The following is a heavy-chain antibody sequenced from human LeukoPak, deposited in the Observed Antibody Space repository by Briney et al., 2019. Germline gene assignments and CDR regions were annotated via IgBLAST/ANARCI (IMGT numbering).Heavy chain of an antibody. Sequence: GGSLRLSCAASGFTFSSYTMNWVRQAPGKELEWVSSITSSSSYTYYAGSVKGRFTISRDNAKNSLYLQMNSLRAEDTAVYYCARVWGQLVDFWGQGTLLTVSS. J-gene: IGHJ4*02. D-gene: IGHD6-13*01. CDR3: ARVWGQLVDF. CDR1: GFTFSSYT. V-gene: IGHV3-21*01. CDR2: ITSSSSYT.